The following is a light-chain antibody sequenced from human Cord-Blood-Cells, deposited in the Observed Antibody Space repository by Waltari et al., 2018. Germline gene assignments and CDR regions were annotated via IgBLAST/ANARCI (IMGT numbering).Light chain of an antibody. CDR2: GEN. V-gene: IGLV3-19*01. Sequence: SSELTQDPAVSVALGQTVRITCQGDSLRSYYASWYQQKPGQAPVLVIYGENNRPSGIPDRFSGSSSGNTASLTITGAQAEDEADYYCNSRDSSGNHLRVVFGGGTKLTVL. CDR3: NSRDSSGNHLRVV. J-gene: IGLJ2*01. CDR1: SLRSYY.